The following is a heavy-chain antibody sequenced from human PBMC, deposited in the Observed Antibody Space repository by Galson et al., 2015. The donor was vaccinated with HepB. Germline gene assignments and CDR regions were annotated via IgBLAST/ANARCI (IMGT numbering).Heavy chain of an antibody. J-gene: IGHJ6*03. D-gene: IGHD4-17*01. Sequence: SVKVSCKASGYTFTSYYMHWVRQAPGQGLEWMGIINPSGGSTSYAQKFQGRVTMTRDTSTSTVYMELSSLRSEDTAVYYCARAGWTVTLTAFYYYYYYMDVWGKGTTVTVSS. CDR1: GYTFTSYY. CDR3: ARAGWTVTLTAFYYYYYYMDV. V-gene: IGHV1-46*03. CDR2: INPSGGST.